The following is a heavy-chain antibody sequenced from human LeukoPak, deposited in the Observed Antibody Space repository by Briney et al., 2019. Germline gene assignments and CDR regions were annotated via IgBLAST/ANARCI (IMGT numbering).Heavy chain of an antibody. CDR1: GGSFSGYY. CDR2: INHSGST. V-gene: IGHV4-34*01. CDR3: ARAPYSYVLYYFDY. D-gene: IGHD5-18*01. J-gene: IGHJ4*02. Sequence: SETLSLTCAVYGGSFSGYYWSWIRQPPGKGLEWIGEINHSGSTNYNSSLKSRVTISVDTSKNQFSLKLSSVTAADTAVYYCARAPYSYVLYYFDYWGQGTLVTVSS.